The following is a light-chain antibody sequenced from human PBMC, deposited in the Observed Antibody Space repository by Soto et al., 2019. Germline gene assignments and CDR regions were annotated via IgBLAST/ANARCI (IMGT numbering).Light chain of an antibody. CDR2: GTS. Sequence: EIVMTQSPATLSVSPGERATLSCRASQSVSSNLAWYQQKPGQAPRLLIYGTSTRASGIPARFSGSGYGTEFTLTISSLQSEDFAVYYCQQYNNWPLTFGQGPKVEIK. CDR1: QSVSSN. CDR3: QQYNNWPLT. V-gene: IGKV3-15*01. J-gene: IGKJ1*01.